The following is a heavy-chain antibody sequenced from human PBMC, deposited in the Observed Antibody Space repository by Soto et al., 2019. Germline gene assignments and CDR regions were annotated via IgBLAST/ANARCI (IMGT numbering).Heavy chain of an antibody. Sequence: ASVKVSCKASGYTFTNYGITWVRQAPGQGLEWMGWISGYNGDTHYTQRLQGRVTMTTDTSTSTAYMELRGLRSDDTAVYYCARGRQRAGSFYYFVEVWGKGSTV. CDR3: ARGRQRAGSFYYFVEV. J-gene: IGHJ6*03. V-gene: IGHV1-18*01. D-gene: IGHD6-25*01. CDR2: ISGYNGDT. CDR1: GYTFTNYG.